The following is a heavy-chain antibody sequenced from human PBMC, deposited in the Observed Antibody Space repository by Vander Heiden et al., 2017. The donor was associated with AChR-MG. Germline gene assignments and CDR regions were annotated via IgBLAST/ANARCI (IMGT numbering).Heavy chain of an antibody. Sequence: QVQLVQSGAEVKKPGSSVKVSCKASGGTFSSYAISWVRQAPGQGLEWMGGIIPIFGTANYAQKFQGRVTITADESTSTAYMELSSLRSEDTAVYYCARVSGGYCSSTSCSDYWYFDLWGRGTLVTVSS. J-gene: IGHJ2*01. CDR2: IIPIFGTA. CDR1: GGTFSSYA. V-gene: IGHV1-69*01. CDR3: ARVSGGYCSSTSCSDYWYFDL. D-gene: IGHD2-2*01.